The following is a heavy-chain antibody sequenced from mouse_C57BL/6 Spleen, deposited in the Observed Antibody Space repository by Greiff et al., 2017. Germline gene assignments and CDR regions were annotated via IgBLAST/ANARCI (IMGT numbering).Heavy chain of an antibody. CDR1: GYAFSSSW. J-gene: IGHJ2*01. CDR2: IYPGDGDT. CDR3: AGYYFDY. Sequence: QVQLQQSGPELVKPGASVKISCKASGYAFSSSWMNWVKQRPGKGLEWIGRIYPGDGDTNYNGKFKGKATLTADKSSSTAYMQLSSLTSEDSAVYFCAGYYFDYWGQGTTRTVSS. V-gene: IGHV1-82*01.